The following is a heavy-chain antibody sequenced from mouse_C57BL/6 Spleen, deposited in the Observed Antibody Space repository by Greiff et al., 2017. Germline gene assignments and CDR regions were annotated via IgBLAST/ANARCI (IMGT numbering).Heavy chain of an antibody. CDR3: TRDGGYYGSSSWFAD. CDR1: GFTFSSYA. Sequence: EVKLMESGEGLVKPGGSLKLSCAASGFTFSSYAMSWVRQTPEKRLEWVAYISSGGDYIYYADTVKGRFTISRDNARNTLYLQMSRLKSEDTAMDYCTRDGGYYGSSSWFADWGKGTLVTVSA. V-gene: IGHV5-9-1*02. D-gene: IGHD1-1*01. CDR2: ISSGGDYI. J-gene: IGHJ3*01.